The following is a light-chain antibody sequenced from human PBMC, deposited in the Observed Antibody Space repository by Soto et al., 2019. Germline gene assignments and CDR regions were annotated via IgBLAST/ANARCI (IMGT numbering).Light chain of an antibody. CDR3: SSYTTGSTCV. CDR2: EVI. CDR1: RSDLGTYNF. J-gene: IGLJ1*01. Sequence: QSVLTQPASVSGSPGQSITISCTGTRSDLGTYNFVSWYQQHPGNAPQLIIYEVINRPSGVSNRFSGSKSGNTASLTISGLQAEDEADYYCSSYTTGSTCVFGTGTKVTVL. V-gene: IGLV2-14*01.